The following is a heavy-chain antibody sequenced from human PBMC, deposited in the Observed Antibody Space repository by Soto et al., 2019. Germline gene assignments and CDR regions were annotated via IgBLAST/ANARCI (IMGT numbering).Heavy chain of an antibody. V-gene: IGHV4-31*03. CDR3: ARCRDAFGFDS. CDR2: IHYRGGT. D-gene: IGHD2-15*01. CDR1: GGSINSGGYY. J-gene: IGHJ4*02. Sequence: QVQLQESGPGLVKPSDTLSLTCNVSGGSINSGGYYWGWIRQHPGKGLEGIGYIHYRGGTSYSPSLKCRGSISRDTSGHHFSLKLTSVTAADTAVYYCARCRDAFGFDSWGQGTLVTVSS.